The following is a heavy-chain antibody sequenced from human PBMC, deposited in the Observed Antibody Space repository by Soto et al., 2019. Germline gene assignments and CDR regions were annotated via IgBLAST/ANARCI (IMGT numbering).Heavy chain of an antibody. D-gene: IGHD2-2*01. V-gene: IGHV3-23*01. CDR1: GFTCSSYA. CDR3: AKDLVSQPQPADLDY. Sequence: PGGSLRLSCAASGFTCSSYAMSWVRQAPGKGLEWVSAISGSGGSTYYADSVKGRFTISRDNSKNTLYLQMNSLRAEDTAVYYCAKDLVSQPQPADLDYWGQGTLVTVSS. J-gene: IGHJ4*02. CDR2: ISGSGGST.